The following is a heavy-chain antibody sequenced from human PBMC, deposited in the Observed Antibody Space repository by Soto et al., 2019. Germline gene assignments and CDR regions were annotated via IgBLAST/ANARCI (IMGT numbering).Heavy chain of an antibody. V-gene: IGHV3-30*18. D-gene: IGHD1-20*01. Sequence: QVQLVESGGGVVQPGRSLRLSCAASGFTFSSYGMHWVRQAPGKGLEWVAVISYDGSNKYYADSVKGRFTISRDNSKNTLYLQMNRLRAEDTAVYYCAKASSYNWNDWVDYWGQGTLVTVSS. CDR2: ISYDGSNK. CDR1: GFTFSSYG. CDR3: AKASSYNWNDWVDY. J-gene: IGHJ4*02.